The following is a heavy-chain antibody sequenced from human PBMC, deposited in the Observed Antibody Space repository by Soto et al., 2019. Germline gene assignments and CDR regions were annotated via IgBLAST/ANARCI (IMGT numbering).Heavy chain of an antibody. V-gene: IGHV3-23*01. CDR3: AREFESDYYFFDY. J-gene: IGHJ4*02. CDR2: TGVTGGGT. D-gene: IGHD3-16*01. CDR1: GFTFRTYA. Sequence: PGGSLRLSCTTSGFTFRTYAMAWVRQAPGKGLEWVSVTGVTGGGTYYGDSVKGRFTISRDDSKNTLYLQMDGLRADDSAVYYCAREFESDYYFFDYWGQGALVTVSS.